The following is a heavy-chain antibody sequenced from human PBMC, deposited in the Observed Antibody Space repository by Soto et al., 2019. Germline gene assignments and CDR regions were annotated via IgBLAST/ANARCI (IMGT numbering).Heavy chain of an antibody. CDR2: INHSGST. V-gene: IGHV4-34*01. D-gene: IGHD2-2*01. CDR1: GGSFSGYY. Sequence: SETLSLTCAVYGGSFSGYYWSWIRQPPGKGLEWIGEINHSGSTNYNPSLKSRVTISVDTSKNQFSLKLSSVTAADTAVYYCARESGVVVPAAIPQDYYYYMDVWGKGTTVTVSS. J-gene: IGHJ6*03. CDR3: ARESGVVVPAAIPQDYYYYMDV.